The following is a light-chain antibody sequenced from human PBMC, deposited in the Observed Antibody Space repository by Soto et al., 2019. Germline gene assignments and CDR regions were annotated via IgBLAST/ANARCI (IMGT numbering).Light chain of an antibody. Sequence: QTVVTQEPSFSVSPGGTVTLTCGLSSGSVSTSYYPSWYQQTPGQAPRTLIHSTNIRSFGVPDRFSGSILGNKAALTITGAQADDESDYYCVLHMGGGIYVFGTGTKVTVL. CDR3: VLHMGGGIYV. V-gene: IGLV8-61*01. CDR1: SGSVSTSYY. J-gene: IGLJ1*01. CDR2: STN.